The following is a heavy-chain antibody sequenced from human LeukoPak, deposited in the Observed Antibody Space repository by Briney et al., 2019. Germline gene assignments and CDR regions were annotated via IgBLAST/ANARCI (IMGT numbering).Heavy chain of an antibody. Sequence: PGGSLRLSCAASGYTFRSYPMHWVREAPGKGLEWVAVISYDGSNKYYADSVKGRFTISRDNSKNTLYLQMNSLRAEDTAVYYCARAERWLQEYYFDYWAREPWSPSPQ. CDR1: GYTFRSYP. J-gene: IGHJ4*02. D-gene: IGHD5-24*01. CDR2: ISYDGSNK. V-gene: IGHV3-30*01. CDR3: ARAERWLQEYYFDY.